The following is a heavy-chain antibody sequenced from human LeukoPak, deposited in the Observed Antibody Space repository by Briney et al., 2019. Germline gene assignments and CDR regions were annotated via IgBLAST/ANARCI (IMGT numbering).Heavy chain of an antibody. Sequence: SGGSLRLSCAASGFTFSSFAMSWVRQAPGKGLDWVSFISGSGAGTYYADSVKGRFTISRDNSKNTLYLQMNSLRAEDTAVYYCAKSIAVAFYSWGQGTLVTVSS. CDR3: AKSIAVAFYS. D-gene: IGHD6-19*01. CDR1: GFTFSSFA. V-gene: IGHV3-23*01. CDR2: ISGSGAGT. J-gene: IGHJ4*02.